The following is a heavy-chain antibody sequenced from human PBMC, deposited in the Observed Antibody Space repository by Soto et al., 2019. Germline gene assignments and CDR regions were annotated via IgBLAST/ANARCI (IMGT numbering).Heavy chain of an antibody. V-gene: IGHV3-33*08. Sequence: VQLVESGGGLVQPGGSLRLSCAASGFTFSSYGMHWVRQAPGKGLEWVAVIWYDGSNKYYADSVKGRFTISRDNSKNTLYLQMNSLRAEDTAVYYCAREENYYDSSGRGLDYWGQGTLVTVSS. CDR2: IWYDGSNK. D-gene: IGHD3-22*01. CDR3: AREENYYDSSGRGLDY. CDR1: GFTFSSYG. J-gene: IGHJ4*02.